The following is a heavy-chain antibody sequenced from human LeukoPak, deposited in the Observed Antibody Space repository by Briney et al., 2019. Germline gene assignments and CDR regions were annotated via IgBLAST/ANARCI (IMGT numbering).Heavy chain of an antibody. D-gene: IGHD6-25*01. CDR3: ARDRRLASFDY. V-gene: IGHV3-23*01. J-gene: IGHJ4*02. CDR1: GFTFYSYA. Sequence: GGSLRLSCVASGFTFYSYAMSWVHQAPGKGLEWVSGISGRGDNTYNADSVKGRFTISRDNSKNTLYLQMNSLRAEDAAIYYCARDRRLASFDYGGQGTLVTVSS. CDR2: ISGRGDNT.